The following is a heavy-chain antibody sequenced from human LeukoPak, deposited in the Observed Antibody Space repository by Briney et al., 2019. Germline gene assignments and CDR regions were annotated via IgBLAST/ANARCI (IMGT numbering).Heavy chain of an antibody. D-gene: IGHD6-19*01. CDR3: ARDRSGSGWYAYFDL. CDR2: IFPGGSS. Sequence: SETLSLTCTVSGGSISTYYWSWIRQPAGQGLDWIGRIFPGGSSNYNPSLKSRVTMSADTSKNQFSLKLSSVTAADTAVYFCARDRSGSGWYAYFDLWGRGTLVTVSS. CDR1: GGSISTYY. V-gene: IGHV4-4*07. J-gene: IGHJ2*01.